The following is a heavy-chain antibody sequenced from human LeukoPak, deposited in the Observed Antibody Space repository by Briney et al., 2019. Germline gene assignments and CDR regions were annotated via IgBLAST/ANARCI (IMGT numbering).Heavy chain of an antibody. CDR2: IKQDGSEK. V-gene: IGHV3-7*01. J-gene: IGHJ4*02. CDR3: ARWYSSSSWGY. Sequence: PGGSLRLSCAASGFTFDDYGMSWVRQAPGKGLEWVANIKQDGSEKYYVDSVKGRFTISRDNAKNSLYLQMNSLRAGDTAVYYCARWYSSSSWGYWGQGTLVTVSS. D-gene: IGHD6-6*01. CDR1: GFTFDDYG.